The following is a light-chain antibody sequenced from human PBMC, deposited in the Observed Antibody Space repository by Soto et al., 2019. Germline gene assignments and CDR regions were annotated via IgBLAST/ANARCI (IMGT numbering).Light chain of an antibody. CDR1: TSDVGGYNY. CDR2: GVS. CDR3: SSYSSITTLGV. Sequence: QSVLTQPASVSGSPGQSITISCTGTTSDVGGYNYVSWYQHHPGKAPKLMIYGVSDRPSGVSNRFSGSKSGNTASLTISGLQAEDEADYYCSSYSSITTLGVFGGGTKLPVL. V-gene: IGLV2-14*01. J-gene: IGLJ3*02.